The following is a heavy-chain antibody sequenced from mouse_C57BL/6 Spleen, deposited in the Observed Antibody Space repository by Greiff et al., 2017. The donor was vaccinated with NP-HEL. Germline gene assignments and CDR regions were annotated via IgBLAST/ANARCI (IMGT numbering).Heavy chain of an antibody. CDR2: IYIGNGYT. Sequence: EVKLQESGAELVRPGSSVKMSCKTSGYTFTSYGINWVKQRPGQGLEWIGYIYIGNGYTEYSEKFKGKATLTSDTSSSTAYMQLSSLTSEDSAIYFCARRGDSNFDYWGQGTTLTVSS. CDR3: ARRGDSNFDY. D-gene: IGHD2-13*01. V-gene: IGHV1-58*01. CDR1: GYTFTSYG. J-gene: IGHJ2*01.